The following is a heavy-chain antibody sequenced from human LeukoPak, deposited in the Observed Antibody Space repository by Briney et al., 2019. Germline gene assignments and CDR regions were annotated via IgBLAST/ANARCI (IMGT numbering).Heavy chain of an antibody. J-gene: IGHJ4*02. CDR2: IRHRGRRI. CDR3: AMALDY. V-gene: IGHV3-23*01. CDR1: GFTFSNYL. Sequence: GGSLRLSCVASGFTFSNYLMSWVRQAPGKGVEWVSGIRHRGRRIYYADSVKGRFTISRDNSKNTLYLQMDRLRVEDTAVYYCAMALDYWGQGTLVTVSS.